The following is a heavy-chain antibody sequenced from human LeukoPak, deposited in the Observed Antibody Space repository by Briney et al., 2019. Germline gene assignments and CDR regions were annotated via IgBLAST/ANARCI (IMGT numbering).Heavy chain of an antibody. CDR1: GFTFSSYA. D-gene: IGHD2-2*01. J-gene: IGHJ4*02. CDR2: ISGSGGST. V-gene: IGHV3-23*01. Sequence: QPGGSLRLSCAASGFTFSSYAMTWVRQAPGKGLEWVSGISGSGGSTYYADSVKGRFTISRDNSKNTLFLQMNSLRAEDTAVYYCAKDLSCTTATCSLDYWGQGTLVTVSS. CDR3: AKDLSCTTATCSLDY.